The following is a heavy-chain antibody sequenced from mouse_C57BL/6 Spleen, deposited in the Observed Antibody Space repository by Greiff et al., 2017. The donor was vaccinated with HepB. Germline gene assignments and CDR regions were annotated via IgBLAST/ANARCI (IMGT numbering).Heavy chain of an antibody. CDR1: GFNIKNTY. J-gene: IGHJ4*01. CDR3: ARSPTVVATGAMDY. Sequence: DVKLQESVAELVRPGASVKLSCTASGFNIKNTYMHWVKQRPEQGLEWIGRIDPANGNTKYAPKFQGKATITADPSSNTAYLQLSSLTSEDTAIDYCARSPTVVATGAMDYWGQGTSVTVSS. CDR2: IDPANGNT. D-gene: IGHD1-1*01. V-gene: IGHV14-3*01.